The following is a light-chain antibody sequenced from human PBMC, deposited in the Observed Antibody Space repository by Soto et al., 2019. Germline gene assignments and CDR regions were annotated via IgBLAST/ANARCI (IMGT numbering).Light chain of an antibody. CDR3: QQYNNWPPST. Sequence: EIVXXQSPATXXVSPGERATXXXXASQXVXXNLAWYQQKPGQAPRLLIYGASTRATGIPARFSGSGSGTEFTLTISSLQSEDFAVYYCQQYNNWPPSTFGQGTKVEIK. V-gene: IGKV3-15*01. J-gene: IGKJ1*01. CDR1: QXVXXN. CDR2: GAS.